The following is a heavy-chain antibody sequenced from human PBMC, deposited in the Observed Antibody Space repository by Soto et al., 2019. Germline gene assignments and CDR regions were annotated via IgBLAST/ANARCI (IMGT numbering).Heavy chain of an antibody. CDR3: ARQSMHSRGYSGYDTDY. D-gene: IGHD5-12*01. J-gene: IGHJ4*02. V-gene: IGHV5-10-1*01. CDR1: GYSFTTYW. CDR2: IDPSDSYT. Sequence: GESLKISCKGSGYSFTTYWISWVRQMPGKGLEWMGRIDPSDSYTNYSPSFQGHVTISADKSISTAYLQWSSLKASDTAMYYCARQSMHSRGYSGYDTDYGGQGTLVTVSS.